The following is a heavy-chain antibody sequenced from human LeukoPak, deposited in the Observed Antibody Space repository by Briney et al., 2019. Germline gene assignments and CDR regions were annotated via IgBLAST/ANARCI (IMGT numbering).Heavy chain of an antibody. V-gene: IGHV6-1*01. CDR1: GDSVSRNSAA. CDR2: KYYRSKGYN. CDR3: ARGERGYGDFDY. D-gene: IGHD4-17*01. Sequence: SQALSLNCAISGDSVSRNSAAWHWIRHSPSRALEWLGRKYYRSKGYNDYAVSVKSRITIDPNTSKNRFSRQLNSVTPEDRAVYYCARGERGYGDFDYWGQGTLVTVSS. J-gene: IGHJ4*02.